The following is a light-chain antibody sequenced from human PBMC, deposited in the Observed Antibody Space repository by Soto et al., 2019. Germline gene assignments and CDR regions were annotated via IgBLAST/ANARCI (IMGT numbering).Light chain of an antibody. CDR3: QQRRNWPPGIT. J-gene: IGKJ5*01. V-gene: IGKV3-15*01. CDR2: RAS. Sequence: ILMTQSPATLSVSPGDTAILSCRASQSVGSNLAWYQQKPGQSPRRLIYRASIRAPGVPARFSGSGSGTEFTLTVTSLQSEDFAVYYCQQRRNWPPGITFGQGTRLEIK. CDR1: QSVGSN.